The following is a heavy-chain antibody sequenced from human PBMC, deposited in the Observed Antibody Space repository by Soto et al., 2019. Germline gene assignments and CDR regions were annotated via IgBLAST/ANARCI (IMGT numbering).Heavy chain of an antibody. V-gene: IGHV3-23*01. D-gene: IGHD1-26*01. CDR1: GFTFSSYA. CDR2: ISGSGGST. Sequence: EVQLLESGGGLVQPGGSLRLSCAASGFTFSSYAMSWVRQAPGKGLEWVSAISGSGGSTYYADSVKGRFTISRDNSKNTLYLQMNGRRAEDTAVYYCAKAPLGGATSPWGDWGQGTLVSVSS. J-gene: IGHJ4*02. CDR3: AKAPLGGATSPWGD.